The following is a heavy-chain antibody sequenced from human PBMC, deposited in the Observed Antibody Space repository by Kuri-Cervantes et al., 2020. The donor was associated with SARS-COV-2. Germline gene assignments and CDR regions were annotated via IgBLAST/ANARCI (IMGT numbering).Heavy chain of an antibody. CDR3: ASKPNYDFWSGYFDY. V-gene: IGHV4-61*02. CDR1: GCSISSGSYY. J-gene: IGHJ4*02. CDR2: IYTSGST. D-gene: IGHD3-3*01. Sequence: SETLSLTCTVSGCSISSGSYYWDWIRQPAGKGLEWIGRIYTSGSTNYNPSLKSRVTISVDTSKNQFPLKLSSVTAADAAVYYCASKPNYDFWSGYFDYWGQGTLVTVSS.